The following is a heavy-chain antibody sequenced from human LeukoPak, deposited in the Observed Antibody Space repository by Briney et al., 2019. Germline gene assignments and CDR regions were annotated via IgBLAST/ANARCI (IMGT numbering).Heavy chain of an antibody. CDR1: GGSFSGYY. Sequence: SETLSLTCAVYGGSFSGYYWSWIRQPPGKGLEWIGEINHSGSTNYNPSLKSRVTISVDTSKNQFSLKLSSVTAADTAVYYCARVVTMVRGVIMKGGWFDPWGQGTLVTVSS. CDR2: INHSGST. CDR3: ARVVTMVRGVIMKGGWFDP. D-gene: IGHD3-10*01. J-gene: IGHJ5*02. V-gene: IGHV4-34*01.